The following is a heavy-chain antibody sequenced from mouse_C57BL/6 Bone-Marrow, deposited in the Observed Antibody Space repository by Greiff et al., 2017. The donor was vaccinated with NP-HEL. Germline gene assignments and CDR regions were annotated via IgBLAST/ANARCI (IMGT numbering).Heavy chain of an antibody. CDR3: ARRTDESGFDY. Sequence: EVQLQESGGGLVQPGGSLKLSCAASGFTFSDYYMYWVRQTPEKRLEWVAYISNGGGSTYYPDTVKGRFTISRDNAKNTLYLQMSRRKSEDTAMYYCARRTDESGFDYWGQGTTLTVSS. CDR1: GFTFSDYY. V-gene: IGHV5-12*01. D-gene: IGHD3-1*01. J-gene: IGHJ2*01. CDR2: ISNGGGST.